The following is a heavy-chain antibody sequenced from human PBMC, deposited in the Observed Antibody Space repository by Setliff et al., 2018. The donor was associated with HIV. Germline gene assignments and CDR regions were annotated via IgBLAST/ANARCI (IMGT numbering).Heavy chain of an antibody. CDR3: ARSTGRGSYDY. V-gene: IGHV4-61*02. CDR1: GGSISSSSYY. J-gene: IGHJ4*02. Sequence: SETLSLTCTVSGGSISSSSYYWGWIRQPAGKGLEWIGRIYASGSTSYNPSLKSRVTVSVDTSKNQFSLKLSSVTAADTAVYYCARSTGRGSYDYWGQGTLVTVSS. D-gene: IGHD1-26*01. CDR2: IYASGST.